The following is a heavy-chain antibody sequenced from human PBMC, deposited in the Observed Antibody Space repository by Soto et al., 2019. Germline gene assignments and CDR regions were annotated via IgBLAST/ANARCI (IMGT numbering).Heavy chain of an antibody. CDR1: GYTFTSYG. Sequence: QVQMVQSGPEVKKPGASVKVSCKTSGYTFTSYGVAWVRQAPGQGLEWMGWISTSKGDTTYAQKFQGRVTMTTDTSTSTAYMELRSLTSDDTAVYYCATRSPAFGFWGQGTLVTVSS. CDR3: ATRSPAFGF. J-gene: IGHJ4*02. CDR2: ISTSKGDT. V-gene: IGHV1-18*01.